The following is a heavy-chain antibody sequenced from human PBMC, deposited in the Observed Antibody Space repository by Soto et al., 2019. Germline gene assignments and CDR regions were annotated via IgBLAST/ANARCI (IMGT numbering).Heavy chain of an antibody. J-gene: IGHJ6*02. D-gene: IGHD6-6*01. V-gene: IGHV4-4*02. CDR3: ARERVAARPPLGMDV. CDR2: IYHSGST. CDR1: GGSISSSNW. Sequence: SETLSLTCAVSGGSISSSNWWSWVRQPPGKGLEWIGEIYHSGSTNYNPPLKSRVTISVDKSKNQFSLKLSSVTAADTAVYYCARERVAARPPLGMDVWGQGTTVTVSS.